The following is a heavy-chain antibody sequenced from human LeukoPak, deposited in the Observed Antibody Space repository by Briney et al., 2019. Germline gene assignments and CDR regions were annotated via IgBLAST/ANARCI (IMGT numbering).Heavy chain of an antibody. D-gene: IGHD3-10*01. CDR2: IYYSGST. Sequence: SETLSLTCTVSGGSISSYYWSWIRQPPGKGLEWIGYIYYSGSTNYNPSLKSRVTISVDTSKNQFSLKLSSVTAADTAVYYCARVDYYVWGRAYVFNIWGQGTMVTVSS. V-gene: IGHV4-59*01. CDR3: ARVDYYVWGRAYVFNI. CDR1: GGSISSYY. J-gene: IGHJ3*02.